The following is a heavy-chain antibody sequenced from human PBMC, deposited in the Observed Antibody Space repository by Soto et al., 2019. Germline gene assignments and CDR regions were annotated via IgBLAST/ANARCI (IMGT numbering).Heavy chain of an antibody. Sequence: SETLSLTCTVSGGSINTGYLYWSWIRQAPGQGLEWIGNIYHSGSPSYSPSLKSRHTISIDTSNNQFSLTLSSVTAADTAVYYFCREKRVHRINMVRGRMVQTHSKWFDSWGQGTLVTVSS. D-gene: IGHD3-10*01. CDR2: IYHSGSP. CDR1: GGSINTGYLY. J-gene: IGHJ5*01. V-gene: IGHV4-30-4*01. CDR3: CREKRVHRINMVRGRMVQTHSKWFDS.